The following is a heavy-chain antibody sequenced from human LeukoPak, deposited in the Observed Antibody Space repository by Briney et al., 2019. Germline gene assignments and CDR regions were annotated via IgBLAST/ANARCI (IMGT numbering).Heavy chain of an antibody. CDR3: AKVRQFTAATGTGLDY. J-gene: IGHJ4*02. V-gene: IGHV3-33*03. D-gene: IGHD6-13*01. Sequence: GGSLRLSCAASGFTFSNYGMHWVRQTPGKGLDWVAVIWHDGSIKYYADSVRGRFTISRDNSINTVYLQMNSLRVEDTAVYYCAKVRQFTAATGTGLDYWGQGTLVTVSS. CDR2: IWHDGSIK. CDR1: GFTFSNYG.